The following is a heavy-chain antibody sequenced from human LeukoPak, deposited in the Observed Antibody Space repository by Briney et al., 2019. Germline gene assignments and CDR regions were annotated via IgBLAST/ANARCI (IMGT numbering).Heavy chain of an antibody. CDR2: IKQDESEK. D-gene: IGHD6-19*01. CDR1: GFTFSSYW. J-gene: IGHJ4*02. V-gene: IGHV3-7*01. Sequence: GGSLRLSCVDSGFTFSSYWMSWVRQAPGKRLEWVANIKQDESEKYYVDSVKGRFTISRDNAKNSLYLQMNSLRAEDTAVYYCARDFEISSGWGQGTLLTVSS. CDR3: ARDFEISSG.